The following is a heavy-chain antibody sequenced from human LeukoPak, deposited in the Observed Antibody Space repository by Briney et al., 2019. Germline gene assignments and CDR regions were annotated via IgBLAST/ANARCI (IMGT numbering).Heavy chain of an antibody. V-gene: IGHV1-69*04. Sequence: GASVKVSCKASGGTFSSYAISWVRQAPGQGLEWMGRIIPILGIANYAQKFQGRVTITADKSTSTAYMELSSLRSEDTAVYYCARQEGGYSSGWYPATPDYWGQGTLVTVSS. CDR1: GGTFSSYA. J-gene: IGHJ4*02. D-gene: IGHD6-19*01. CDR3: ARQEGGYSSGWYPATPDY. CDR2: IIPILGIA.